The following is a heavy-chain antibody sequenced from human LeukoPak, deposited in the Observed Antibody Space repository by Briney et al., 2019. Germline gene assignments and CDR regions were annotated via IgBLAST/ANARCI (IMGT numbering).Heavy chain of an antibody. CDR2: FYYSGST. CDR3: ARDYRDDVLTGPGS. V-gene: IGHV4-39*07. J-gene: IGHJ5*02. D-gene: IGHD3-9*01. CDR1: GGSTSSYY. Sequence: PSETLSLTCTVSGGSTSSYYWSWIRQPPGKGLEWIGSFYYSGSTYYNLSLRSRVSISVDTSKNQFSLKLRSVTAADTAVYYCARDYRDDVLTGPGSWGQGTLVTVSS.